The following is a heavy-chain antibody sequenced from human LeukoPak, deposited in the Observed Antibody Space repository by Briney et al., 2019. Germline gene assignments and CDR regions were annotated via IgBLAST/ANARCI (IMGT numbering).Heavy chain of an antibody. CDR2: IKQDGSEQ. J-gene: IGHJ4*02. Sequence: GGSLRLSCVASGFTFGTYTMSWVRQAPGKGLEWVANIKQDGSEQYYVDSVKGRFTISRDNAKNSLYLQMNSLRAEDTAVYYCASLSYWGQGTLVTVSS. D-gene: IGHD2/OR15-2a*01. CDR3: ASLSY. V-gene: IGHV3-7*01. CDR1: GFTFGTYT.